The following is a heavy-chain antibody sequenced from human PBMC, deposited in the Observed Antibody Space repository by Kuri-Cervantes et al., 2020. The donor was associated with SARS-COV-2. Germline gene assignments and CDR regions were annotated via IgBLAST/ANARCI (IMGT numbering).Heavy chain of an antibody. CDR2: ISSSSSTI. CDR3: ATPAPEYGGNSGGWVF. Sequence: GGSLRLSCAASGFTFSSYSMNWVRQAPGKGLEWVSYISSSSSTIYYADSAKGRFTISRDNAKNSLYLQMNSLRAEDTAVYYCATPAPEYGGNSGGWVFWGQGTLVTVSS. CDR1: GFTFSSYS. D-gene: IGHD4-23*01. J-gene: IGHJ4*02. V-gene: IGHV3-48*01.